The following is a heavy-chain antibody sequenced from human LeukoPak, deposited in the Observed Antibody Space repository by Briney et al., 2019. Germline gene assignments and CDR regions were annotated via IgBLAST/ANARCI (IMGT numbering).Heavy chain of an antibody. D-gene: IGHD4-11*01. J-gene: IGHJ5*02. CDR3: ARGRDDYTDYNWFEP. CDR1: GVSFSGYY. CDR2: INHSAYT. V-gene: IGHV4-34*01. Sequence: SETLSLTCAVSGVSFSGYYWSWIRQSPEKGLAWIGEINHSAYTNYNPSLKSRVTISLDTSKTQFSLKLLSATAADTAVYYCARGRDDYTDYNWFEPWGQGTLVTVSS.